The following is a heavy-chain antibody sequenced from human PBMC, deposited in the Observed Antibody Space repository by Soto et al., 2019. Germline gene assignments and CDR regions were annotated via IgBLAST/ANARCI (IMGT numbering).Heavy chain of an antibody. D-gene: IGHD2-15*01. CDR2: IYYSGST. CDR3: AREGGQVASLLNDAFDI. CDR1: GGSISSGGYY. Sequence: SSETLSLTCTVSGGSISSGGYYWSWIRQHPGKGLEWIGYIYYSGSTYYNPSLKSRVTISVDTSKNQFSLKLSSVTAADTAVYYCAREGGQVASLLNDAFDIWGQGTMVTVS. V-gene: IGHV4-31*03. J-gene: IGHJ3*02.